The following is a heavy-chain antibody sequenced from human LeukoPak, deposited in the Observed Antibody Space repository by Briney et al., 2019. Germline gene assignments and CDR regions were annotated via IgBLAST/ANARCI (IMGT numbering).Heavy chain of an antibody. CDR1: GGTFSSYA. Sequence: SVKVSCKASGGTFSSYAISWVRQAPGQGLEWLGGIMPLFGTAGYAQKFQGRVTITKDESTRTVYLELTSLTSDDTAVYYCARDVHGDYGSGWFNPWGQGTLVSVSS. J-gene: IGHJ5*02. CDR2: IMPLFGTA. V-gene: IGHV1-69*05. D-gene: IGHD4-17*01. CDR3: ARDVHGDYGSGWFNP.